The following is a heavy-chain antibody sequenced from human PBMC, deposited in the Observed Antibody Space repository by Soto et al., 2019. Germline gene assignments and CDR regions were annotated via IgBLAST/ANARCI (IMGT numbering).Heavy chain of an antibody. CDR3: ARWMMVSAAGTQPGAFDI. D-gene: IGHD6-13*01. CDR2: MNTNSDDT. Sequence: SVKVSCKTSGYTFTSYDINWVRQAPGQGLEWVGWMNTNSDDTRSAQKFRGILTLTRDKSMRAVYMKLSNLRPEDTAVYFFARWMMVSAAGTQPGAFDIWGQGSMVTVSS. J-gene: IGHJ3*02. V-gene: IGHV1-8*01. CDR1: GYTFTSYD.